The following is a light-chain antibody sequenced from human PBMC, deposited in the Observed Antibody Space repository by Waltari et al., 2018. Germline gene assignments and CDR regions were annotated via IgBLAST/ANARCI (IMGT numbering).Light chain of an antibody. CDR2: DNN. CDR3: GTWDSSLSGGL. J-gene: IGLJ2*01. V-gene: IGLV1-51*01. CDR1: SSNIGGYY. Sequence: QSVLTQPPSVSGDPGQRVTISCTGSSSNIGGYYVYWYQQFPGTAPKLLIYDNNKRPSVVSDRFSGSKSGTSASLTSTGLQPGDEADYYCGTWDSSLSGGLFGGGTRLTVL.